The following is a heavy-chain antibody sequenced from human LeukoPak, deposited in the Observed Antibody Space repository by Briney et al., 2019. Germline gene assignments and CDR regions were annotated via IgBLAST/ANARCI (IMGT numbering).Heavy chain of an antibody. CDR2: ISGSGGST. V-gene: IGHV3-23*01. Sequence: GGSLRLSCAVSGFIFSDYGFHWVRQAPGKGLEWVSAISGSGGSTFYADSVKGRFTISRDNSQNALYLQMNSLRAEDTAIYYCAKDRPSSENYYYYYMGVWGKGTTVTVSS. D-gene: IGHD3-22*01. CDR1: GFIFSDYG. J-gene: IGHJ6*03. CDR3: AKDRPSSENYYYYYMGV.